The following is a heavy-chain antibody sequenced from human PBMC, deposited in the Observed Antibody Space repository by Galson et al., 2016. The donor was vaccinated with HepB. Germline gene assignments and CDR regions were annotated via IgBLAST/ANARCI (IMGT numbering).Heavy chain of an antibody. CDR2: IWYDGSND. D-gene: IGHD6-25*01. V-gene: IGHV3-33*01. J-gene: IGHJ4*02. CDR1: GFTFSSCG. CDR3: AREHPGIAAAILDY. Sequence: SLRLSCAASGFTFSSCGMHWVRQAPGKGLEWLALIWYDGSNDYYADSVKGRFTISGDNSKNTLYLQLNSLRAEDTAVYYCAREHPGIAAAILDYWGQGTLVTVPT.